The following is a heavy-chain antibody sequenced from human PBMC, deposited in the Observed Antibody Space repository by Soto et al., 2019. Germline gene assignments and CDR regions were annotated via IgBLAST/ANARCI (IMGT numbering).Heavy chain of an antibody. CDR1: GFTFTTHG. CDR3: ARAPFDY. J-gene: IGHJ4*02. Sequence: GGSLRLSCVVSGFTFTTHGMNWVRQAPGKGLEWVSFISSTSTSINYANSVKGRLTVSRDNAKNSLFLQINSLRAEDTAVYYCARAPFDYWGRGTLVTVSS. CDR2: ISSTSTSI. V-gene: IGHV3-21*01.